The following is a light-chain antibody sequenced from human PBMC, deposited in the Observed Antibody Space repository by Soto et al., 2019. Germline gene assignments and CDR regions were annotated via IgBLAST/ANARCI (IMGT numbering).Light chain of an antibody. CDR2: LNSDGSH. CDR3: QTWGTGTVV. CDR1: SGQSSYA. Sequence: QSVLTQSPSASASLGASVKLTCTLSSGQSSYAIAWHQQQPEKGPRFLMKLNSDGSHSKGDGIPDRFSGSSSGAERYLTISSLQSEDEADYYCQTWGTGTVVFGGGTKLTVL. J-gene: IGLJ2*01. V-gene: IGLV4-69*01.